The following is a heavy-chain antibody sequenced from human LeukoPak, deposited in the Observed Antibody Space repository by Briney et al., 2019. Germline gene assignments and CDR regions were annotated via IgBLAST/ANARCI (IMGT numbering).Heavy chain of an antibody. CDR2: INAGNGNT. CDR1: GYTFTSYA. J-gene: IGHJ5*02. V-gene: IGHV1-3*01. Sequence: ASVKVSCKASGYTFTSYAMHWVRQAPGQRLEWMGWINAGNGNTKYSQKFQGRVTITRDTSASTAYMELSSLRSEDTAVYYCATAPRILRFLEWLPAPWFDPWGQGTLVTVSS. D-gene: IGHD3-3*01. CDR3: ATAPRILRFLEWLPAPWFDP.